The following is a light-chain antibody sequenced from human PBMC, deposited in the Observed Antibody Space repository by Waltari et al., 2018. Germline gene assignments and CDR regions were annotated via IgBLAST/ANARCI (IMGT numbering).Light chain of an antibody. V-gene: IGKV3-20*01. CDR1: QRVGST. Sequence: EIVLTQSPGTLSLSPGESATLSCRASQRVGSTLAWYQPKPGPPPRLLIYGAPCKATGITDRFSGSGSGTDFSLTIGRLEPEDFAVYYCQHYVRLPATFGQGTKVEIK. J-gene: IGKJ1*01. CDR3: QHYVRLPAT. CDR2: GAP.